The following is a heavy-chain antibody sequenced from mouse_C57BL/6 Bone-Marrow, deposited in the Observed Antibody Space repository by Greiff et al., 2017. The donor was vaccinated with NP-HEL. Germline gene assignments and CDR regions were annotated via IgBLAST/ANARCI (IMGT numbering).Heavy chain of an antibody. CDR1: GYTFTSYG. D-gene: IGHD1-1*01. Sequence: VQLQQSGAELARPGASVKLSCKASGYTFTSYGISWVQQSPGQGLEWIGEIYPRSGNTYYNEKFKGKATLTADKSSSTAYMELRSLTSEDSAVYFCARRLRLAYWGQGTLVTVSA. CDR2: IYPRSGNT. V-gene: IGHV1-81*01. CDR3: ARRLRLAY. J-gene: IGHJ3*01.